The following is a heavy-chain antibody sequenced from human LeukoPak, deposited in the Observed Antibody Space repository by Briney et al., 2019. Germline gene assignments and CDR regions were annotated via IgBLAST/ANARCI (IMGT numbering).Heavy chain of an antibody. J-gene: IGHJ4*02. V-gene: IGHV3-21*01. D-gene: IGHD4-17*01. CDR1: GFTFSSYS. CDR2: ISSSSSYI. CDR3: ARDRYGDYKNFDY. Sequence: GKSLRLSCAAPGFTFSSYSMNWVRQAPGKGLEWVSSISSSSSYIYYADSVKGRFTISRDNAKNSLYLQMNSLRAEETAVYYCARDRYGDYKNFDYWGQGTLVTVSS.